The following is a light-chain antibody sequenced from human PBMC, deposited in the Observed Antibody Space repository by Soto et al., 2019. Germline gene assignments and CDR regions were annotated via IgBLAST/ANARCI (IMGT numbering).Light chain of an antibody. CDR2: EVS. J-gene: IGLJ1*01. Sequence: QSVLTQPASMSGSPGQSITISCTGTSSDVGNYIYVSWYQQHPGKAPKLMIYEVSNRPSGVSYRFYGSKSGNTASLTISGLQAEDEADYYCSSYTSNTTPFVFGTGTKLTVL. V-gene: IGLV2-14*01. CDR3: SSYTSNTTPFV. CDR1: SSDVGNYIY.